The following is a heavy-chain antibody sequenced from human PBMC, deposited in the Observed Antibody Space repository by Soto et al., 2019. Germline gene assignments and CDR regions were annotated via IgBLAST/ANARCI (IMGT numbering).Heavy chain of an antibody. CDR1: CYVFIDNG. D-gene: IGHD1-1*01. V-gene: IGHV1-18*04. Sequence: SVKVSFKATCYVFIDNGVSWVRQVPVQGLEWMGWISTYTGKTNYAQKLQDRVTLTTDTSTSTAYMDLMSLRPDDTAVDYCAREGKFAANGNQLMDGWGQGTTVTVYS. J-gene: IGHJ6*02. CDR3: AREGKFAANGNQLMDG. CDR2: ISTYTGKT.